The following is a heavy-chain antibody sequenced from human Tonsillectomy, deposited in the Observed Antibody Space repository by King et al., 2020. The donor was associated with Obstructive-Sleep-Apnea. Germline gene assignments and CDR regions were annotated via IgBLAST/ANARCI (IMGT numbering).Heavy chain of an antibody. Sequence: VQLVESGGGLVKPGGSLRLSCAASGFTFSSYSMDWVRQAPGKGLEWVSSISGSSDYIFYADSVKGRFTISRDNAKNSLYLQMNSLRAEDTAVYYCAITAAVGTENWFDPWGQGTLVTVSS. CDR1: GFTFSSYS. V-gene: IGHV3-21*01. D-gene: IGHD6-13*01. CDR2: ISGSSDYI. CDR3: AITAAVGTENWFDP. J-gene: IGHJ5*02.